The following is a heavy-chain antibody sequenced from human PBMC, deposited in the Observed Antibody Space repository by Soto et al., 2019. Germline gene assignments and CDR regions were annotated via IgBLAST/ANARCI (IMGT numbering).Heavy chain of an antibody. CDR1: GGSISSGGYY. Sequence: SLTCTVSGGSISSGGYYWSWIRQHPGKGLEWIGYIYYSGSTYYNPSLKSRVTISVDTSKNQFSLKLSSVTAADTAVYYCARLEMATFQIRDYWGQGTLVTVSS. V-gene: IGHV4-31*03. J-gene: IGHJ4*02. CDR3: ARLEMATFQIRDY. D-gene: IGHD5-12*01. CDR2: IYYSGST.